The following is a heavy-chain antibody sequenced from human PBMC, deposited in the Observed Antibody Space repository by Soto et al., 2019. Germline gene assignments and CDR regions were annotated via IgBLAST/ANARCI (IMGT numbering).Heavy chain of an antibody. V-gene: IGHV3-7*01. CDR2: IKQDGSEK. Sequence: GGSLRLSCAASGFTFSSYWMSWVRQAPGKGLEWVANIKQDGSEKYYVDSGKGRFTISRDNAKNSLYLQMNSLRAEDTAVYYCARDPSVVVVAATPYYYYGMDVWGQGTTVTVSS. J-gene: IGHJ6*02. CDR1: GFTFSSYW. D-gene: IGHD2-15*01. CDR3: ARDPSVVVVAATPYYYYGMDV.